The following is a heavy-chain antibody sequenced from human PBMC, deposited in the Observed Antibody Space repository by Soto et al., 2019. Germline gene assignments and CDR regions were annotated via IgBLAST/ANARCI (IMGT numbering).Heavy chain of an antibody. CDR3: ARQRPMTTVNFDY. V-gene: IGHV4-39*01. J-gene: IGHJ4*02. CDR2: IYYSGST. D-gene: IGHD4-4*01. CDR1: GGSISSSSYY. Sequence: SETLSLTCTVSGGSISSSSYYWGWIRQPPGKGLEWIGSIYYSGSTYYNPSLKSRVTISVDTSKNQFSLKLSSVTAADTAVYYCARQRPMTTVNFDYWGQGTLVTVS.